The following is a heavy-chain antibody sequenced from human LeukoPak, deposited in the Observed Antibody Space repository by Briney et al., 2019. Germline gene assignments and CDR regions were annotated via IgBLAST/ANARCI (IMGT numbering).Heavy chain of an antibody. Sequence: ASVKVSFRASGYTFTGYYMHWVRQAPGQGLEWMGWVNPNSGVTKCAQKFQGRVTMTRDTSISTVYMEVNRLTSDDTAVYFCARRRPDSSGYYHFDYWGQGTLVTVSS. CDR3: ARRRPDSSGYYHFDY. J-gene: IGHJ4*02. D-gene: IGHD3-22*01. CDR2: VNPNSGVT. CDR1: GYTFTGYY. V-gene: IGHV1-2*02.